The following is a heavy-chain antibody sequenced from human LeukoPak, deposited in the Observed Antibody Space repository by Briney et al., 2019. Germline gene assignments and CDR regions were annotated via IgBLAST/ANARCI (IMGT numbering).Heavy chain of an antibody. J-gene: IGHJ3*02. V-gene: IGHV3-21*01. CDR1: VFTFSRYS. D-gene: IGHD7-27*01. CDR3: ARDVTGYWTSDAFDI. CDR2: ISSSSSYI. Sequence: PGGSLRLSCAASVFTFSRYSMNWVRQAPGKGLEWVSSISSSSSYIYYAGSVKGRFTISRDNAKISLYLQMNSLRAEDTAVYYCARDVTGYWTSDAFDIWGQGTMVTVSS.